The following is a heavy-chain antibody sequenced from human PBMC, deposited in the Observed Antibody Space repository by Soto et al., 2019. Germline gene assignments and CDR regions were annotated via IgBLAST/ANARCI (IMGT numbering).Heavy chain of an antibody. CDR3: ARDKGGFRHSSSWSWFDP. V-gene: IGHV3-30-3*01. CDR2: ISYDGSNK. J-gene: IGHJ5*02. Sequence: QVQLVESGGGVVQPGRSLRLSCAASGFTFSSYAMHWVRQAPGKGLEWVAVISYDGSNKYYADSVKGRFTISRDNSKNTLYLQMNSLRAEDTAVYYCARDKGGFRHSSSWSWFDPWGQGTLVTVSS. CDR1: GFTFSSYA. D-gene: IGHD6-13*01.